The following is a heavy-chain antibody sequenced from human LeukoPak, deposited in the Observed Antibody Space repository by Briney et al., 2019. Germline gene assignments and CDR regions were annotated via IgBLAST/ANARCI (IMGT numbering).Heavy chain of an antibody. D-gene: IGHD5-24*01. J-gene: IGHJ3*02. CDR1: GFTFSSYS. CDR2: ISSSSSYI. Sequence: GGSVRLSCAASGFTFSSYSMNWVPQAPGKWLEWVSSISSSSSYIYYADSVKGRFTISRDNAKNSLYLQMNSLRAGDTAVYYCSRDMDGYKSDAFNIWGQGTMVTVSS. CDR3: SRDMDGYKSDAFNI. V-gene: IGHV3-21*01.